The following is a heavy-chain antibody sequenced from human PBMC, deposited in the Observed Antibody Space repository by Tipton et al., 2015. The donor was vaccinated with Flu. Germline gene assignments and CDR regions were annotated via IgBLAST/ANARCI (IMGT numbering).Heavy chain of an antibody. V-gene: IGHV4-39*07. CDR3: ARVGGYKYPYYFDY. J-gene: IGHJ4*02. CDR1: GGSISSSSYY. D-gene: IGHD5-24*01. Sequence: TLSLTCTVSGGSISSSSYYWGWIRQPPGKGLEWIGSIYYSGSTYYNPSLKSRVTISVDTSKNQFSLKLSSVTAADTAVYYCARVGGYKYPYYFDYWGQGKLVTVSS. CDR2: IYYSGST.